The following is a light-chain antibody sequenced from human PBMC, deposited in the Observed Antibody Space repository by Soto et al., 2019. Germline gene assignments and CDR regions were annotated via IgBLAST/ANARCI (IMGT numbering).Light chain of an antibody. CDR2: DAY. Sequence: DIVLTQSPATLSLSPGDSATLSCRASQSVSSYLAWYQQKPGQAPRLLIYDAYNRATGVPLRFSGSGSGTDFTLTISSLEPEDSAVYYCQQSSSWPPITFGQGTRLEI. V-gene: IGKV3-11*01. CDR1: QSVSSY. J-gene: IGKJ5*01. CDR3: QQSSSWPPIT.